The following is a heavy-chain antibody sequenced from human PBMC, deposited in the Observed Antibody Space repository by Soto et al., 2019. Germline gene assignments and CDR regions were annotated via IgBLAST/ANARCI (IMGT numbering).Heavy chain of an antibody. CDR3: ATGKGYSSGWPPGY. CDR2: LNPNSGNT. D-gene: IGHD6-19*01. J-gene: IGHJ4*02. V-gene: IGHV1-2*02. Sequence: QVQLVQSGAEVKKPGASVKVSCKASGYTFIDNYIHWVRQAPGQGLEWMGWLNPNSGNTNYARKFLGRVTMTRDTSVSTAYLELSRLSSDDTALYYCATGKGYSSGWPPGYWGQGTLVTVSS. CDR1: GYTFIDNY.